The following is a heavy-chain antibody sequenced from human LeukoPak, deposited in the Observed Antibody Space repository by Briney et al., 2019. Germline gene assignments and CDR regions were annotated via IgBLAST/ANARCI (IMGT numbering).Heavy chain of an antibody. J-gene: IGHJ4*02. Sequence: GASVKVSCKASGGTFSSYAISWVRQAPGQGLEWMGGIIPIFGTANYAQKFQGRVTITADESTSTAYMELSSLRSEDTAVYYCASSPKNYDILTGYYPTYFDYWGQGTLVTVSS. CDR2: IIPIFGTA. CDR3: ASSPKNYDILTGYYPTYFDY. V-gene: IGHV1-69*13. CDR1: GGTFSSYA. D-gene: IGHD3-9*01.